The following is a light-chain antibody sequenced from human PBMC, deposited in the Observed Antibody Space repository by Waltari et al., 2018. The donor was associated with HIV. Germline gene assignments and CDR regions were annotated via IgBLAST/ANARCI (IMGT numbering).Light chain of an antibody. J-gene: IGLJ3*02. CDR3: MIWYGNIWV. CDR2: YKSDSDK. Sequence: QAVLTQPSSLSASPGASASLTCTLRSGVNVANYRIYWYQQKPGSPPQYLLRYKSDSDKQFGSGVPSRFSGSTDVPANAGNLVISGLQSEDEADYYCMIWYGNIWVFGGGTRLTVL. CDR1: SGVNVANYR. V-gene: IGLV5-45*03.